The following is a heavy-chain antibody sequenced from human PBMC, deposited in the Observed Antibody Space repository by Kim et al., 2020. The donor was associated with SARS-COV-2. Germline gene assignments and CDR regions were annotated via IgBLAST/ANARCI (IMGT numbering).Heavy chain of an antibody. Sequence: SETLSLTCAVYGGSFSGYYWSWIRQPPGKGLEWIGEINHSGSNNYNPSLKSRVTISVDTSKNQFSLKLSSVTAADTAVYYCARGMQRWLQLKPGYYYYYGMDVWGQGTTVTVSS. CDR1: GGSFSGYY. J-gene: IGHJ6*02. CDR3: ARGMQRWLQLKPGYYYYYGMDV. CDR2: INHSGSN. D-gene: IGHD5-12*01. V-gene: IGHV4-34*01.